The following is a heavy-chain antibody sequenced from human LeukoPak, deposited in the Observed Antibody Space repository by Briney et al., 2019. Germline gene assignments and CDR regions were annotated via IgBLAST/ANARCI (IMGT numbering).Heavy chain of an antibody. CDR1: GGTFSSYA. D-gene: IGHD3-16*01. V-gene: IGHV1-69*13. Sequence: SVKVSCTASGGTFSSYAISWVRQAPGQGLEWMGGIIPIFGTANYAQKFQGRVTITADESTSTAYMELSSLRSEDTAVYYCARDLGGLGQNWFDPWGQGTLVTVSS. J-gene: IGHJ5*02. CDR3: ARDLGGLGQNWFDP. CDR2: IIPIFGTA.